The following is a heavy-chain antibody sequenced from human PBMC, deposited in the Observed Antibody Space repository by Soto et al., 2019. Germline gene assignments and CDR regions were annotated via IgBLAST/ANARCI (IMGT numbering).Heavy chain of an antibody. CDR1: GGSISSYY. CDR2: IYYSGST. Sequence: QVQLQESGPGLVKPSETLSLTCTVSGGSISSYYWSWIRQPPGKGLEWIGYIYYSGSTNYNPALTSRVTISVDTSKNQFSLKLSSVTAADTAVYYCASSSTWSDWYFDLWGRGTMVTVSS. V-gene: IGHV4-59*01. CDR3: ASSSTWSDWYFDL. J-gene: IGHJ2*01. D-gene: IGHD6-6*01.